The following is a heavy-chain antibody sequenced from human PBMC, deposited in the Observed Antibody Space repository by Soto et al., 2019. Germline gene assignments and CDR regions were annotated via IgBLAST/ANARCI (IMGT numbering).Heavy chain of an antibody. D-gene: IGHD4-17*01. Sequence: GGSLRLSCAASGFTLSSYWMNWVRLAPGKGLEWVANIKQDGSQKNYVDSAKGRFTISRDNAKNSLYLQMSSLRAEDTAVYYCMTSVTTHDYWGQGTLVPVSS. CDR3: MTSVTTHDY. CDR2: IKQDGSQK. J-gene: IGHJ4*02. CDR1: GFTLSSYW. V-gene: IGHV3-7*01.